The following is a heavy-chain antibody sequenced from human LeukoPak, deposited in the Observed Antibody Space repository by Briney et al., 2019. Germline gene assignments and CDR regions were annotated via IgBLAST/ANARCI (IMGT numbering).Heavy chain of an antibody. Sequence: ASVKVSCKASGYSFTSYDINWVRQATGQGLEWMGWMNPNSGNTGYAQKFQGRVTVTRNTSISTAYMELSSLRSEDTAVYYCARGKGDGYEVDYWGQGTLVTVSS. J-gene: IGHJ4*02. D-gene: IGHD5-12*01. CDR1: GYSFTSYD. CDR2: MNPNSGNT. V-gene: IGHV1-8*01. CDR3: ARGKGDGYEVDY.